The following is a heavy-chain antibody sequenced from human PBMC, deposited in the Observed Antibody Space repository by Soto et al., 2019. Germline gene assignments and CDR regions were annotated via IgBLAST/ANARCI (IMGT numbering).Heavy chain of an antibody. CDR1: GGTFSNYG. CDR2: IIPIFDTT. CDR3: ARGEITGTSTNYYYGMDV. D-gene: IGHD1-20*01. J-gene: IGHJ6*02. Sequence: SVEVCCKASGGTFSNYGIIWVRQENGQGLEWMGGIIPIFDTTNYAQTFQGRVTITADESTSTAYMELRSLRSDDTAVCYCARGEITGTSTNYYYGMDVWGQGTTVTVSS. V-gene: IGHV1-69*13.